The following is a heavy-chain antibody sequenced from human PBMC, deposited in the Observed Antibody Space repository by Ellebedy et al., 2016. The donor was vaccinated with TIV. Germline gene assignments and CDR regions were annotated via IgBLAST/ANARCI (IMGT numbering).Heavy chain of an antibody. Sequence: GESLKISXAASGFTFSSYGMPWVRQAPGKGLEWVAVISYDGSNKYYADSVKGRFTISRDNSKNTLYLQMNSLRAEDTAVYYCASTNCSSTSCYISHWGQGTLVTVSS. CDR2: ISYDGSNK. CDR3: ASTNCSSTSCYISH. V-gene: IGHV3-30*03. CDR1: GFTFSSYG. D-gene: IGHD2-2*02. J-gene: IGHJ4*02.